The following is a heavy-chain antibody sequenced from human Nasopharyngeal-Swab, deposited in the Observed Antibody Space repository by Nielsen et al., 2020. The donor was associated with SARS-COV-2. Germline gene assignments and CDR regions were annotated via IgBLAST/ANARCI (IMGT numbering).Heavy chain of an antibody. Sequence: GGSLRLSCEASGFTFSGYSMNWVRQAPGKGLEWVSSISSSSSYIYYADSVRGRFTISRDNAKNSLYLQMNSLRAEDTAVYYCARDLRHFDWSYYFDYWGQGALVTVSS. D-gene: IGHD3-9*01. V-gene: IGHV3-21*01. CDR3: ARDLRHFDWSYYFDY. CDR1: GFTFSGYS. CDR2: ISSSSSYI. J-gene: IGHJ4*02.